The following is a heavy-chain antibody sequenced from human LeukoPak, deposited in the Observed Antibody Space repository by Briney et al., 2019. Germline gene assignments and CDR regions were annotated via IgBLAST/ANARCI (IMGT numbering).Heavy chain of an antibody. Sequence: GGSLRLSCAASGFTFSSYAMSWVRQAPGKGLEWVSAISGSGGSTYYADSVKGRFTISRDNSKNTLYLQMNSLRAEDTAVYYCAKEGVEGRGYCDSSGYYGGYFDYWGQGTLVTVSS. CDR1: GFTFSSYA. CDR3: AKEGVEGRGYCDSSGYYGGYFDY. D-gene: IGHD3-22*01. CDR2: ISGSGGST. V-gene: IGHV3-23*01. J-gene: IGHJ4*02.